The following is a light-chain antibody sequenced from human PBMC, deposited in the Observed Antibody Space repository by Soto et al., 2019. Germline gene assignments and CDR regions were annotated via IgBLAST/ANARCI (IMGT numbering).Light chain of an antibody. V-gene: IGKV3-15*01. CDR3: QQYNNWPLA. Sequence: EIVMTQSPATLSVSPGERATLSGRASQSVSSNLAWYQQKPGQAPRLLIYGASTRATGIPARFSGSGSGTELTLTISSLQSEDFAVYYCQQYNNWPLAFGQGTKVEIK. CDR1: QSVSSN. CDR2: GAS. J-gene: IGKJ1*01.